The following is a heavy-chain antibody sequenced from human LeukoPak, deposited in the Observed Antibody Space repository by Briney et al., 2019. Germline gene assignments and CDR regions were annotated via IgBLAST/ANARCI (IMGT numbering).Heavy chain of an antibody. CDR1: GYTFTSYD. J-gene: IGHJ6*02. CDR2: INPNSGNT. V-gene: IGHV1-8*01. CDR3: ARGGGYSSSWSYYYYGMDV. D-gene: IGHD6-13*01. Sequence: ASVKVSCKASGYTFTSYDINWVRQATGEGLEWMGWINPNSGNTGYAQKFQGRVTMTRNTSISTAYMELSSLRSEDTAVYYCARGGGYSSSWSYYYYGMDVWGQGTTVTVSS.